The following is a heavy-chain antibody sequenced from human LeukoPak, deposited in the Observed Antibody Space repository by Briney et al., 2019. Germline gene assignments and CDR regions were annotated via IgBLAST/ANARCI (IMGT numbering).Heavy chain of an antibody. CDR1: SGSFSGDY. V-gene: IGHV4-34*12. CDR3: ARVTVGVRGLHFDL. D-gene: IGHD3-10*01. Sequence: SETLSLACAVYSGSFSGDYWTWIRQPPGKGLEWIGVILHSGSTNFNPSLQSRVTISVDASKNQFSLRLSSVTAADTAVYYCARVTVGVRGLHFDLWGQGILVTVSS. J-gene: IGHJ4*02. CDR2: ILHSGST.